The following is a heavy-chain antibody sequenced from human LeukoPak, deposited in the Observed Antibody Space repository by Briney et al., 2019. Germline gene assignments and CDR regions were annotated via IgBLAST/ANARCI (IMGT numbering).Heavy chain of an antibody. D-gene: IGHD3-9*01. Sequence: PSETLSLICTVSGGSISSYYWSWIRQPPGKGLEWIGYIYYSGSTNYNPSLKSRVTISVDTSKNQFPLKLSSVTAADTAVYYCARRYYDILTGYSDFGMDVWGQGTTVTVSS. J-gene: IGHJ6*02. CDR1: GGSISSYY. CDR2: IYYSGST. V-gene: IGHV4-59*08. CDR3: ARRYYDILTGYSDFGMDV.